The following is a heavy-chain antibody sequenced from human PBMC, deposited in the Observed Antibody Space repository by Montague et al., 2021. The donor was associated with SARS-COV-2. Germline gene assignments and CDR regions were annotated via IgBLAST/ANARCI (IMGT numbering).Heavy chain of an antibody. V-gene: IGHV2-70*11. CDR1: GFSLSTSGLC. CDR3: ARRTYDILTGYDYGMDV. D-gene: IGHD3-9*01. J-gene: IGHJ6*02. Sequence: PALVKPTKTHTLTCTFSGFSLSTSGLCVSWIRQPPGKALEWLARIDWDGDKYYSTSLKTRLTISKDTSKNQVVLTMTNMDPVDTATYYCARRTYDILTGYDYGMDVWGQGTTVTVSS. CDR2: IDWDGDK.